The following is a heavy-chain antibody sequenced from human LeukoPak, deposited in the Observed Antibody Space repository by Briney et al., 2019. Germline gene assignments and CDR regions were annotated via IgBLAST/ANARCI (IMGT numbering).Heavy chain of an antibody. D-gene: IGHD1-26*01. Sequence: APEKVSCKASGYTFTSHSVHWVRQAPGQGLEWMGIINPSTGSTTYAQKLQGRVSMTRDTSTSTVYMELSSLTSEDTAVYYCARSLEGGSYTVDSWGQGTLVIVSS. CDR2: INPSTGST. V-gene: IGHV1-46*01. CDR1: GYTFTSHS. CDR3: ARSLEGGSYTVDS. J-gene: IGHJ4*02.